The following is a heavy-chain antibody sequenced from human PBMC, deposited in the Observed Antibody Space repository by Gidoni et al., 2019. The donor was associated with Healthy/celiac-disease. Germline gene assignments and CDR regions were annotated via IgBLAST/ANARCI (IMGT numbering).Heavy chain of an antibody. V-gene: IGHV3-48*02. CDR2: ISSSSSTI. CDR3: ARDDYGDYVSSFDY. D-gene: IGHD4-17*01. J-gene: IGHJ4*02. Sequence: FSSYSMNWVRQAPGKGLEWVSYISSSSSTIYYADSVKGRFTISRDNAKNSLYLQMNSLRDEDTAVNYCARDDYGDYVSSFDYWGQGTLVTVSS. CDR1: FSSYS.